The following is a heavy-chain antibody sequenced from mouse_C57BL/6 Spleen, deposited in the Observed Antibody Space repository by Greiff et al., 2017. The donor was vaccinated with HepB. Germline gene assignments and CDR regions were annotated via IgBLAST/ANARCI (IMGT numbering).Heavy chain of an antibody. V-gene: IGHV1-39*01. D-gene: IGHD2-5*01. CDR3: ARLAYSNYRAWFAY. J-gene: IGHJ3*01. CDR2: INPNYGTT. Sequence: VQLKESGPELVKPGASVKISCKASGYSFTDYNMNWVKQSNGKSLEWIGVINPNYGTTSYNQKFKGKATLTVDQASSTAYMQLNSLTSEDSAVYYCARLAYSNYRAWFAYWGQGTLVTVSA. CDR1: GYSFTDYN.